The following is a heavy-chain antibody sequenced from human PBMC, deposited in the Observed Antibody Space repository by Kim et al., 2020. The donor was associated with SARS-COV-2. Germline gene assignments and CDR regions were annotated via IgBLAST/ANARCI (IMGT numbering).Heavy chain of an antibody. Sequence: SETLSLTCAVYGGSFSGYYWSWIRQPPGKGLEWIGEINHSGSTNYNPSLKSRVTISVDTSKNQFSLKLTSVTAADTAVYYCARGPTPDRTTEKRIEENDYWGQGTLVTVSS. V-gene: IGHV4-34*01. J-gene: IGHJ4*02. CDR1: GGSFSGYY. D-gene: IGHD1-1*01. CDR2: INHSGST. CDR3: ARGPTPDRTTEKRIEENDY.